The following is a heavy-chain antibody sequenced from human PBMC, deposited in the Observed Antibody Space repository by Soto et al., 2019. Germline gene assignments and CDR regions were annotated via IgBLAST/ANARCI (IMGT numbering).Heavy chain of an antibody. CDR2: ISSSSSYI. CDR3: ARVNVVSIAARLKGYGMDV. D-gene: IGHD6-6*01. CDR1: GFAFSSYS. Sequence: PGGSLRLSCAASGFAFSSYSMNWVRQAPGKGLEWVSSISSSSSYIYYADSVKGRFAISRDDAKNSLYLQMNSLRAEDTAVYYCARVNVVSIAARLKGYGMDVWGQGTTVTVSS. V-gene: IGHV3-21*01. J-gene: IGHJ6*02.